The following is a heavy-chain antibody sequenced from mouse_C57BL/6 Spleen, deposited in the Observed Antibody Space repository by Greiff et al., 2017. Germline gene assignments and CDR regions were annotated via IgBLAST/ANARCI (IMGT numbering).Heavy chain of an antibody. Sequence: EVQLQQSGAELVRPGASVKLSCTASGFNIKDYYMHWVKQRPEQGLEWIGWIDPENGDTEYASKFQGKATITADTSSNTAYLQLRRLTSEDTAFYYCTTSDCSSYWYLDFWGTGTSVTVSS. J-gene: IGHJ1*03. CDR1: GFNIKDYY. D-gene: IGHD1-1*01. CDR2: IDPENGDT. V-gene: IGHV14-4*01. CDR3: TTSDCSSYWYLDF.